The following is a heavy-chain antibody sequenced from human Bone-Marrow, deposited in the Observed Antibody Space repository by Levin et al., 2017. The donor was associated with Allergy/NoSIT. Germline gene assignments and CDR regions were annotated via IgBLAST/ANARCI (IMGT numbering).Heavy chain of an antibody. D-gene: IGHD4-17*01. J-gene: IGHJ4*02. CDR3: AKAGNYGDFES. V-gene: IGHV1-2*02. CDR2: INPNSGGT. CDR1: GYSFPAYF. Sequence: GESLKISCKSSGYSFPAYFIHWARKAPGQGIEWMGWINPNSGGTKSAQKFQGRVTMTRDTSISTAYMDLTGLTSDDTATYFCAKAGNYGDFESWGQGTLVTVSS.